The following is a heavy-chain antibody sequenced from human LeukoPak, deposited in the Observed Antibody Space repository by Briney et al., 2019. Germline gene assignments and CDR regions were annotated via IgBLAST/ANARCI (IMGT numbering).Heavy chain of an antibody. Sequence: GASVNVSCTASGYSLTTYGITWVRQAPGQGLEWMGWITTYNGNTNYARKLQGRVTMTTDTSTNTAYMELGSLRPDDTAVYYCARLIEYRTSSRVFDIWGQGTMVTVSS. V-gene: IGHV1-18*01. CDR3: ARLIEYRTSSRVFDI. D-gene: IGHD6-6*01. CDR1: GYSLTTYG. CDR2: ITTYNGNT. J-gene: IGHJ3*02.